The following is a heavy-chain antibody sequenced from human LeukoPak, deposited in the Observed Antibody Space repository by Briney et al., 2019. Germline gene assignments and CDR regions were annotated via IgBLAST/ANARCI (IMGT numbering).Heavy chain of an antibody. V-gene: IGHV1-2*02. CDR2: INPNSGGT. CDR1: GYTFTGYY. Sequence: GAPVKVSCKASGYTFTGYYMHWVRQAPGQGLEWMGWINPNSGGTNYAQKFQGRVTMTRDTSISTAYMELSRLRSDDTAVYYCARPSRKWLEPDAFDIWGQGTMVTVSS. J-gene: IGHJ3*02. CDR3: ARPSRKWLEPDAFDI. D-gene: IGHD6-19*01.